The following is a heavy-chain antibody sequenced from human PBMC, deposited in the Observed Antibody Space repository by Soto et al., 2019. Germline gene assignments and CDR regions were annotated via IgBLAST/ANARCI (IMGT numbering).Heavy chain of an antibody. V-gene: IGHV2-5*02. CDR1: GFSLSTSGVG. Sequence: QITLKESGPTLVKPTQTLTLICTVSGFSLSTSGVGVGWIRQPPGKALEWLALIYRDDDKRYSPSLKSRLTITKDSSKNQVVLTLTNMAPVDTGTYYCTPRRPTTTGGTTFDFWGQGTLVTVSS. CDR2: IYRDDDK. J-gene: IGHJ4*02. D-gene: IGHD3-16*01. CDR3: TPRRPTTTGGTTFDF.